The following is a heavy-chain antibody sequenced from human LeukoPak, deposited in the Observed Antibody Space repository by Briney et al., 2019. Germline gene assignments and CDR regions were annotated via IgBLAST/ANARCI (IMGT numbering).Heavy chain of an antibody. J-gene: IGHJ4*02. Sequence: GASLRLSCAASGFTFSSYAMSWVRQAPGKGLEWVSAISGSGGSTYYADSVEGRSTISRDNSKNTLYLQMNSLRAEDTAVYYCAKIARYYYDSSGYRGYFDYWGQGTLVTVSS. CDR1: GFTFSSYA. D-gene: IGHD3-22*01. CDR2: ISGSGGST. CDR3: AKIARYYYDSSGYRGYFDY. V-gene: IGHV3-23*01.